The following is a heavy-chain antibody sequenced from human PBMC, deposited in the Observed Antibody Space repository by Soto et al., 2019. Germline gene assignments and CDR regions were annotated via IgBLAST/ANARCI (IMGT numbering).Heavy chain of an antibody. CDR1: GFTFSSYA. CDR2: IRGSGGST. V-gene: IGHV3-23*01. Sequence: GGSLRLSCAASGFTFSSYAMSWVRQAPGKGLEWVSAIRGSGGSTNYADSVKGRFTISRDNSKNTLYMQMNSLRAEDTAVYYCAKDGAGGCSNGVCYEEYYYYMDVWGKGTTVTVSS. J-gene: IGHJ6*03. CDR3: AKDGAGGCSNGVCYEEYYYYMDV. D-gene: IGHD2-8*01.